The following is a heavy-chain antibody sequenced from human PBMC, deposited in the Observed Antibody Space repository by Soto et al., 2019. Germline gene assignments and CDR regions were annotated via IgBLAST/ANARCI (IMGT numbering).Heavy chain of an antibody. D-gene: IGHD6-19*01. CDR1: GGSFSGYY. CDR3: ARDVGVAEGWFDP. CDR2: INHSGIT. J-gene: IGHJ5*02. Sequence: QVQLQQWGAGLLKPSETLSLTCAVYGGSFSGYYWSWIRQPPGKGLEWIGEINHSGITNYNPSLKSRVTISVDTSKNQFSLKLSSVTAADTAVYYCARDVGVAEGWFDPWGQGTLVTVSS. V-gene: IGHV4-34*01.